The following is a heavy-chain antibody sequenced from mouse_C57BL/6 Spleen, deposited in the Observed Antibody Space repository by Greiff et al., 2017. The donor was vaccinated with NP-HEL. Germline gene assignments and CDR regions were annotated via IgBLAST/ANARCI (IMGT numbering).Heavy chain of an antibody. CDR2: IYWDDDK. J-gene: IGHJ1*03. CDR3: ARDSNYEYFDV. CDR1: GFSLSTSGMG. D-gene: IGHD2-5*01. V-gene: IGHV8-12*01. Sequence: QVTLKESGPGILQSSQTLSLTCSFSGFSLSTSGMGVSWIRQPSGKGLEWLAHIYWDDDKRYNPSLKSRLTISKDTSRNQVFLKITSVDTADTATYYCARDSNYEYFDVWGTGTTVTVSS.